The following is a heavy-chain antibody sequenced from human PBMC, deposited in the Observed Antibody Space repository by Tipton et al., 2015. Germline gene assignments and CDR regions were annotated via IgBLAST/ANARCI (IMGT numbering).Heavy chain of an antibody. CDR3: ARVPDSGFDAFDI. CDR1: GGSISRYY. D-gene: IGHD5-12*01. J-gene: IGHJ3*02. V-gene: IGHV4-59*01. CDR2: IYYSGST. Sequence: TLSLTCTVSGGSISRYYWSWIRQPPGKGLGWIGYIYYSGSTNYNPSLKSRVTVLLDTSKTQFSLSLTSVTAADTAVYYCARVPDSGFDAFDIWGQGTMVAVSS.